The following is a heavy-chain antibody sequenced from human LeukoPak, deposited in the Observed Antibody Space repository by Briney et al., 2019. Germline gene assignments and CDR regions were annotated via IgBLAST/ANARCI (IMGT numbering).Heavy chain of an antibody. V-gene: IGHV4-39*07. CDR2: IYYSGST. CDR1: GGSISSSSYY. CDR3: ARSSWELSFDY. J-gene: IGHJ4*02. Sequence: SETLSLTCTVSGGSISSSSYYWGWIRQPPGKGLEWIGSIYYSGSTYHNPSLKSRVTISVDTSKNQFSLRLSSVTAADTAVYYCARSSWELSFDYWGQGTLVTVSS. D-gene: IGHD1-26*01.